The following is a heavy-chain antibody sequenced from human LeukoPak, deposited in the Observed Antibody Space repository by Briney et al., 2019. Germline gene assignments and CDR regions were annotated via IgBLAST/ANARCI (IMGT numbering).Heavy chain of an antibody. CDR2: INSDGSST. V-gene: IGHV3-74*01. CDR3: ARKAGELFDY. J-gene: IGHJ4*02. CDR1: GFTFSSYW. Sequence: GRSLRLSCAASGFTFSSYWMHWVRQAPGKGLVWVSCINSDGSSTSYADSVKGRFTISRDDAKNTLYLQMNSLRAEDTAVYYCARKAGELFDYWGQGTLVTVSS. D-gene: IGHD1-26*01.